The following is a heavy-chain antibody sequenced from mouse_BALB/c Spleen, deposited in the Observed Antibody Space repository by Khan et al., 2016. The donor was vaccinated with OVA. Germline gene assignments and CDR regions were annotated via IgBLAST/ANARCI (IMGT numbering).Heavy chain of an antibody. D-gene: IGHD1-1*01. CDR2: ISSSSSYT. V-gene: IGHV5-6*02. CDR1: GFPFSSYG. CDR3: ARLLPSYFDY. J-gene: IGHJ2*01. Sequence: EVKLEESGGDLVKPGGSLKLSCAASGFPFSSYGMSWVRQTPDKRLEWVATISSSSSYTYYPDSVKGRFTISRDNAKNTLYLQMSSLKSEATAMYYCARLLPSYFDYWGQGTTLTVAS.